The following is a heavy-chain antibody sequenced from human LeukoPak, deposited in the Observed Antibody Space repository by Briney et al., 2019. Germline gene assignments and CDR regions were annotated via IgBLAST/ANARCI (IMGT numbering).Heavy chain of an antibody. CDR1: GFTVSSNY. Sequence: GGSLRLSCAASGFTVSSNYMSWVRQAPGKGLEWASVIYSGGSTYYADSVKGRFTISRDNSKNTLYLQMNSLRAEDTAVYYCARFYSNYSYYYYYGMDVWGQGTTVTVSS. CDR3: ARFYSNYSYYYYYGMDV. V-gene: IGHV3-66*01. J-gene: IGHJ6*02. CDR2: IYSGGST. D-gene: IGHD4-4*01.